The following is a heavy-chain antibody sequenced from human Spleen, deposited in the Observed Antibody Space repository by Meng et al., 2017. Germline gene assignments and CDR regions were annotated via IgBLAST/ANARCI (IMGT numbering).Heavy chain of an antibody. CDR2: TRNKANSYTA. Sequence: GESLKISCAASGFTFSDHYMDWVRQAPGKGLEWVGRTRNKANSYTAEYAASVKGRFTITRDDSKYSLYLQMNSLKTEDTAVYYCAGASKYYSYWYFDLWGRGTLVTVSS. J-gene: IGHJ2*01. CDR3: AGASKYYSYWYFDL. D-gene: IGHD3-10*01. CDR1: GFTFSDHY. V-gene: IGHV3-72*01.